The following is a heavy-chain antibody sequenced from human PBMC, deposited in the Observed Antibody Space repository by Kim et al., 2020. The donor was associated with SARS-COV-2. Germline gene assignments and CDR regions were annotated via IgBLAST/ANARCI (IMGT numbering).Heavy chain of an antibody. D-gene: IGHD2-2*01. Sequence: ASVKVSCKASGYSFTTYGIAWVRQAPGDGLEWMGWILPSTGNTKYAQKIEDRVSMTRDSSTNTVYLNLTSLTSDDTGIYYCARRGVRPFCSSATCYLDSWGQGTLVTVSS. J-gene: IGHJ4*02. V-gene: IGHV1-18*01. CDR2: ILPSTGNT. CDR3: ARRGVRPFCSSATCYLDS. CDR1: GYSFTTYG.